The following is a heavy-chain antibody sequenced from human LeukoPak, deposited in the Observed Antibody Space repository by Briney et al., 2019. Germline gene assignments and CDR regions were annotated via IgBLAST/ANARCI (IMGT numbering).Heavy chain of an antibody. CDR2: INPSGGST. D-gene: IGHD5-24*01. CDR1: GYTFTTYY. J-gene: IGHJ4*02. CDR3: ARSVMMPTIVH. V-gene: IGHV1-46*03. Sequence: GASVKVSCKASGYTFTTYYMHWVRQAPGQGLQWMGIINPSGGSTSYAQKFQGRVTMTRDTSTSTVYMELSSLRSDDTAIYYCARSVMMPTIVHWGQGTLVTVSS.